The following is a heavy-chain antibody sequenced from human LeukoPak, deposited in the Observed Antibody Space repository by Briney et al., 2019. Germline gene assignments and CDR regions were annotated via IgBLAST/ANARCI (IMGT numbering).Heavy chain of an antibody. CDR1: GFTVSSNY. CDR2: IYSGGST. CDR3: ARAEWLRFPDY. J-gene: IGHJ4*02. V-gene: IGHV3-66*01. D-gene: IGHD5-12*01. Sequence: GGSLRLSCAASGFTVSSNYMSWVRQAPGKGLEWVSVIYSGGSTYYADSVKGRFTISRDNSKNTLYLQMNSLRAKDTAVYYCARAEWLRFPDYWGQGALVTVSS.